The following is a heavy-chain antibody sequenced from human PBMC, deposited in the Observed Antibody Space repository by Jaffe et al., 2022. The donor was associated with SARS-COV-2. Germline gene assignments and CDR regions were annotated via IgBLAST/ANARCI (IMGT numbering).Heavy chain of an antibody. Sequence: EEQLLESGGDLVQPGGSLRLSCAASGFMFGEHAMSWVRQAPGKGLEWVSSINHSGGNSYFADSVKGRFTISRDNAKNTVILQMNSLRVDDTAVYFCAKVPAPIVGVTTYFQQWGQGTLVTVSS. CDR3: AKVPAPIVGVTTYFQQ. J-gene: IGHJ1*01. D-gene: IGHD1-26*01. CDR2: INHSGGNS. V-gene: IGHV3-23*01. CDR1: GFMFGEHA.